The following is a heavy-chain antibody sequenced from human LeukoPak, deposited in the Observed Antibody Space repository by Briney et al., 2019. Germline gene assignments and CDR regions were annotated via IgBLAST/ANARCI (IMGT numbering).Heavy chain of an antibody. CDR1: GGSISSYY. D-gene: IGHD1-1*01. Sequence: PSETLSLTCTVSGGSISSYYWSWIRQPPGKGLEWIGYIYYSGSTNYNPSLKSRVTISVDTSKNQFSLKLSSVTAADTAVYYCARDEGYRGSYYFDYWGQGTLVTVSS. CDR3: ARDEGYRGSYYFDY. CDR2: IYYSGST. J-gene: IGHJ4*02. V-gene: IGHV4-59*01.